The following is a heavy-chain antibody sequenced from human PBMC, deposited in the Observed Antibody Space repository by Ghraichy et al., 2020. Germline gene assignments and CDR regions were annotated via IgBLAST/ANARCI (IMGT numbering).Heavy chain of an antibody. CDR3: AGGSGSYQNWFDP. D-gene: IGHD3-22*01. Sequence: GESLNISCKGSGYSFTSYYIVWVRQMPGKGLEWMGIIYPGDSDTRYSPSFQGQVTISADKSISTAYLQWSSLKASDTAMYYCAGGSGSYQNWFDPWAREPWSPSPQ. J-gene: IGHJ5*02. V-gene: IGHV5-51*01. CDR2: IYPGDSDT. CDR1: GYSFTSYY.